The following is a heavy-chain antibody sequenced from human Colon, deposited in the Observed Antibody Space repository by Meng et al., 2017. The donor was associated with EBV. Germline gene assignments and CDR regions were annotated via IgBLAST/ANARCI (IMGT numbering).Heavy chain of an antibody. CDR1: CGSITSTSSY. V-gene: IGHV4-39*05. CDR2: IYYRGST. J-gene: IGHJ4*02. CDR3: VISSHN. D-gene: IGHD3-3*02. Sequence: QLHGPAPGLVNPSESSSLPITILCGSITSTSSYWGLVRQPPGKGLEWIGSIYYRGSTNYNPSLKSRISMSVDMSKNQFSLKVNSVTAADTAIYYCVISSHNWGQGTLVTVSS.